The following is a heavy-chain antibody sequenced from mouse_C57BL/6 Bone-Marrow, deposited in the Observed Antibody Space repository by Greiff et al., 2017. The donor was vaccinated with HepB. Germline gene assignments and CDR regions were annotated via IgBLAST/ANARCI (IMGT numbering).Heavy chain of an antibody. Sequence: EVKLMESGGGLVKPGGSLKLSCAASGFTFSDYGMHWVRQAPEKGLEWVAYISSGSSTIYYADKVKGRFTISRDNAKNTLFLQMTSLRSEDTAMYYCARGALNYGVYWGQGTTLTVSS. CDR2: ISSGSSTI. V-gene: IGHV5-17*01. CDR3: ARGALNYGVY. J-gene: IGHJ2*01. CDR1: GFTFSDYG.